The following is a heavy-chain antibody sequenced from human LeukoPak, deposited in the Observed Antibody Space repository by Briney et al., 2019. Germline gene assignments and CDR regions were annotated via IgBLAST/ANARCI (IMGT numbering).Heavy chain of an antibody. CDR3: ARAQAVAGTGGFDP. J-gene: IGHJ5*02. CDR2: VNSDGSST. V-gene: IGHV3-74*01. CDR1: GFTFNTYW. D-gene: IGHD6-19*01. Sequence: GRSLRLSCAASGFTFNTYWMHSVRHPAGNGLVWVSRVNSDGSSTSYADSVKGRFTISRDNAKNTVYLQMKSLRDDDTAVYYCARAQAVAGTGGFDPWGQGTLVTVSS.